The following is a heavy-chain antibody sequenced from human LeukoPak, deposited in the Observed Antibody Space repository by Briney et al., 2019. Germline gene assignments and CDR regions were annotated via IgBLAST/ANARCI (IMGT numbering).Heavy chain of an antibody. CDR2: ISASSSYT. J-gene: IGHJ4*02. CDR1: GIXFSDYY. D-gene: IGHD6-13*01. CDR3: AAGTAADF. Sequence: GGSLRLSCGVSGIXFSDYYMNWIRLAPGKGLEWISYISASSSYTDYADSVKGRFTISRDNAKNTLYLQMNSLGVEDTAVYYCAAGTAADFWGQGTLVSVSS. V-gene: IGHV3-11*03.